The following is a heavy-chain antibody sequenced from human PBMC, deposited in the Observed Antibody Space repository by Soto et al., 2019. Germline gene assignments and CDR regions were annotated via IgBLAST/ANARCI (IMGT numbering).Heavy chain of an antibody. Sequence: QVQLVQSGAEVKKPGASVKVSCKASGYTFTSYGISWVRQAPGQGLEWMGWINAYNGNTNYAQKLQGRVTMTAETSTSTAYMALRSLSSEDTAVYYCARDWFGVDYWGQGILVTVSS. V-gene: IGHV1-18*01. CDR2: INAYNGNT. D-gene: IGHD3-16*01. J-gene: IGHJ4*02. CDR1: GYTFTSYG. CDR3: ARDWFGVDY.